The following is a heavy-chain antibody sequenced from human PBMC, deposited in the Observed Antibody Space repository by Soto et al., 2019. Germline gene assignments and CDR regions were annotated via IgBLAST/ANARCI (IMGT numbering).Heavy chain of an antibody. CDR2: ISSNGVGT. CDR3: ARRARPDFYYMDV. V-gene: IGHV3-64*01. D-gene: IGHD6-6*01. Sequence: EVQLAESGGGLAQPGGSLRLSCAASGFTLCGYAMDWVRQAPGKGLEYVSGISSNGVGTYYANSVQGRFTISRDNSKNTVYLQMGSLRTEDMAVYYCARRARPDFYYMDVWGKGTTVTVSS. J-gene: IGHJ6*03. CDR1: GFTLCGYA.